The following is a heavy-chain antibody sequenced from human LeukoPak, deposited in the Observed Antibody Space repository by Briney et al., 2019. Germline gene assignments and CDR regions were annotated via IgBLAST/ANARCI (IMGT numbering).Heavy chain of an antibody. Sequence: PGGSLRLSCAASGFTFSTYAMHWVRQAPGKGLEWVANIKEDGSETYYVDSVKGRFTISRDNAKNSLYLQMNSLRAEDTAVYYCARTKQWLDDAFDIWGQGTMVTVSS. V-gene: IGHV3-7*01. CDR2: IKEDGSET. CDR1: GFTFSTYA. J-gene: IGHJ3*02. D-gene: IGHD6-19*01. CDR3: ARTKQWLDDAFDI.